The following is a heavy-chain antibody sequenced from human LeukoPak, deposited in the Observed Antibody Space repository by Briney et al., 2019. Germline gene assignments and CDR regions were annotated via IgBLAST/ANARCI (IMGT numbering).Heavy chain of an antibody. CDR2: IYYSGST. CDR1: GGPIRSYY. Sequence: SETLSLTCTVSGGPIRSYYWSWIRQSPGKGLEWIGYIYYSGSTNYNPSLKSRVTISVDTSKNQFSLKLNSVTAADTAVYYCARIPVPTVTTIYYYMDVWGKGTTVTVPS. D-gene: IGHD4-11*01. J-gene: IGHJ6*03. V-gene: IGHV4-59*01. CDR3: ARIPVPTVTTIYYYMDV.